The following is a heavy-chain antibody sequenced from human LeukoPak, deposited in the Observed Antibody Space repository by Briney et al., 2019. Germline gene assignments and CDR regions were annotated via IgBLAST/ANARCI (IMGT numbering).Heavy chain of an antibody. J-gene: IGHJ5*02. CDR1: GFIFDDFS. CDR3: ARGPQFSGPGWFDP. V-gene: IGHV3-48*01. D-gene: IGHD3-10*01. Sequence: GGSLRLSCAASGFIFDDFSLSWVRQAPGKGLEWASYISGSGTTKYYADSVKGRFTISRDNTKDSLYLQMNSLRAEDTAIYYCARGPQFSGPGWFDPWGQGTLVTVSS. CDR2: ISGSGTTK.